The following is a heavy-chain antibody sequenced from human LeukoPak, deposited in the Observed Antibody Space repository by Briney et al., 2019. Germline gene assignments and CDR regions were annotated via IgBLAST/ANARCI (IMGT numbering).Heavy chain of an antibody. V-gene: IGHV3-7*04. CDR2: IYPEGNEK. CDR3: ARGDAFSGDH. CDR1: GFSFTNFW. J-gene: IGHJ4*02. Sequence: SGGSLRLSCAVSGFSFTNFWMSWVRQAPGRGLEWVANIYPEGNEKYHVESVKGRFTISRDNTKNLLFLQMNGLRVEDTAVYYCARGDAFSGDHWGQGTLVTVSS.